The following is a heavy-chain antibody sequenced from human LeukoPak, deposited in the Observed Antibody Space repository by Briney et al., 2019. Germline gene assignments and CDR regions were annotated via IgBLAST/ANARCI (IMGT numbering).Heavy chain of an antibody. CDR3: ASWDPQLGDAFDI. CDR1: GFTFSTSG. Sequence: GRSLRLSCAASGFTFSTSGMHWVRQSPGKGLEWMALISYDGSYKDFADSVQGRFTISRDNSKNTLYLQMNSLRPEDTAVYYCASWDPQLGDAFDIWGQGTMVTVSS. D-gene: IGHD3-16*01. CDR2: ISYDGSYK. J-gene: IGHJ3*02. V-gene: IGHV3-30*03.